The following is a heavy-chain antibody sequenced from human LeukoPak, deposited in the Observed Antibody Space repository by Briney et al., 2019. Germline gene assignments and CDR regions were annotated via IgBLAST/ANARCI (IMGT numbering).Heavy chain of an antibody. V-gene: IGHV3-23*01. CDR1: GITFSSFA. CDR2: ISGTAGST. J-gene: IGHJ4*02. CDR3: AKSPRGSNLLWDY. Sequence: AGGSLRLSCAVSGITFSSFAMNWVRQAPGKGLEWVSGISGTAGSTYYADSVKGRFTISRDNSKNTLYLQMNSLRAEDTAVYYCAKSPRGSNLLWDYWGQGTLVTVSS. D-gene: IGHD4-23*01.